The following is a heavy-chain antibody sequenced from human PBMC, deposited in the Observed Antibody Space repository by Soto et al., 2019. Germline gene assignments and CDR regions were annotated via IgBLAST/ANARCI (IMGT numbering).Heavy chain of an antibody. D-gene: IGHD6-6*01. V-gene: IGHV3-30-3*01. CDR1: GFTFSSYA. Sequence: PGGSLRLSCAASGFTFSSYAMHWVRQAPGKGLEWVAVISYDGSNKYYADSVKGRFTISRDNSRNTLYLQMNSLRAEDTAVYYCARGYGFEYSSSLDYWGQGTLVTVSS. CDR3: ARGYGFEYSSSLDY. J-gene: IGHJ4*02. CDR2: ISYDGSNK.